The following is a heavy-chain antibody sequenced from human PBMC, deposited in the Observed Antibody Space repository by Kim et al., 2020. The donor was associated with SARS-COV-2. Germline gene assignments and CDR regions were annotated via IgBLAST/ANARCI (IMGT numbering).Heavy chain of an antibody. CDR1: GYTFTSYG. D-gene: IGHD3-3*01. V-gene: IGHV1-18*01. CDR3: ARDSALYYDFWSGYPGLFGMDV. J-gene: IGHJ6*02. CDR2: ISAYNGNT. Sequence: ASVKVSCKASGYTFTSYGISWVRQAPGQGLEWMGWISAYNGNTNYAQKLQGRVTMTTDTSTSTAYMELRSLRSDDTAVYYCARDSALYYDFWSGYPGLFGMDVWGQGTTVTVSS.